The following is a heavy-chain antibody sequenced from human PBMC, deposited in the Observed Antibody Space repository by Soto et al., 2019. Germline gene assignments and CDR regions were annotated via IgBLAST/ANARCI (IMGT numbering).Heavy chain of an antibody. J-gene: IGHJ6*02. CDR1: GYTLTELS. CDR2: FDPEDGET. V-gene: IGHV1-24*01. CDR3: ATKGPASDYYYYGMDV. Sequence: ASVKVSCKVSGYTLTELSMHWVRQAPGKGLEWMGGFDPEDGETIYAQKFQGRVTMTEDTSTDTAYMELSSLRSEDTAVYYCATKGPASDYYYYGMDVWGQGTTVTVSS.